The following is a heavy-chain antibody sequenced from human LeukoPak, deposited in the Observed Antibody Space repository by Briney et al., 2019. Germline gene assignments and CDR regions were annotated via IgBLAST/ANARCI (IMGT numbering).Heavy chain of an antibody. D-gene: IGHD6-13*01. Sequence: SETLSLTCAVYGGSFSGYYWSWIRQPPGKGLEWIGEINHSGSTSYNPSLTSRVTISVDTSKNQFSLKLSSVTAADTAVYYCARRRIAAAGIWYFDYWGQGTLVTVSS. CDR3: ARRRIAAAGIWYFDY. CDR2: INHSGST. CDR1: GGSFSGYY. J-gene: IGHJ4*02. V-gene: IGHV4-34*01.